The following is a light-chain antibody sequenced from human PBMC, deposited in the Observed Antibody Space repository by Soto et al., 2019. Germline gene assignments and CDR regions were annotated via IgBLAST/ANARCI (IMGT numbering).Light chain of an antibody. V-gene: IGKV3D-20*02. Sequence: IVLMQSPDTLSLSPGERATLSCRASRSLSSDYLAWYQQKPGQAPRLLFYHASRRATGTPDRFSGRGSGTEFSLTITSLQSEDFAVYYCQQYNDWLWTFGQGTKVDNK. CDR1: RSLSSDY. CDR3: QQYNDWLWT. CDR2: HAS. J-gene: IGKJ1*01.